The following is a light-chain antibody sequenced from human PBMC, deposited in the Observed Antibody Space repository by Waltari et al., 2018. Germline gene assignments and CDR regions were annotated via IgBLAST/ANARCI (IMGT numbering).Light chain of an antibody. Sequence: PASVSGSPGQSITISCTGTSSDVGSYNLVSWYQQHPGKAPKLMIYEVSKRPSGVSNRFSGSKSGNTASLTISGLQAEDEADYYCCSYAGSSTYVVFGGGTKLTVL. CDR2: EVS. CDR1: SSDVGSYNL. V-gene: IGLV2-23*02. J-gene: IGLJ2*01. CDR3: CSYAGSSTYVV.